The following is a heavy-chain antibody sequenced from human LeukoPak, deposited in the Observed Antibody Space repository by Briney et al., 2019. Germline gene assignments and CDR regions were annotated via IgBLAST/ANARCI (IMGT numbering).Heavy chain of an antibody. D-gene: IGHD3-10*01. CDR2: IYYIGTA. CDR3: ARVRITMVRGVIASPNWFDP. J-gene: IGHJ5*02. CDR1: GDSISIGDYR. V-gene: IGHV4-30-4*01. Sequence: SQTLSLTCSVSGDSISIGDYRWSWIRQSPGKGLEWIGYIYYIGTAYYNPSPRSRVALSADTSKNQFSLKLNSVTVADSAVYYCARVRITMVRGVIASPNWFDPWGQGTLVTVSS.